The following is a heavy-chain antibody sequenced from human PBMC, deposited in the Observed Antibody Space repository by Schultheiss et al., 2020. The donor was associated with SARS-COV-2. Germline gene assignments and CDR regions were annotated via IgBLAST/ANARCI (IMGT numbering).Heavy chain of an antibody. CDR1: GGSISSSSDY. V-gene: IGHV4-39*01. CDR2: IYYSGRT. Sequence: SETLSLTCTVSGGSISSSSDYGGWIRQPPGKGLEWIGSIYYSGRTYYNPSLKSRVTISVDTSKNQFSLKLSSVTAADTAVYYCASKTEYSSSYDYYFDYWGQGTLVTVSS. CDR3: ASKTEYSSSYDYYFDY. J-gene: IGHJ4*02. D-gene: IGHD6-6*01.